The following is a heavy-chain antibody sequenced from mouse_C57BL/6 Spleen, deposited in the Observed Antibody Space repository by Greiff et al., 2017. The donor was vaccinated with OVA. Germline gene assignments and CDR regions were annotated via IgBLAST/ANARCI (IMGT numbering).Heavy chain of an antibody. D-gene: IGHD1-1*01. J-gene: IGHJ1*03. CDR1: GFTFSSYA. CDR3: ARESYGSSYWYFDV. V-gene: IGHV5-4*01. CDR2: ISDGGSYT. Sequence: EVKVEESGGGLVKPGGSLKLSCAASGFTFSSYAMSWVRQTPEKRLEWVATISDGGSYTYYPDNVKGRFTISRDNAKNNLYLQMSHLKSEDTAMYYCARESYGSSYWYFDVWGTGTTVTVSS.